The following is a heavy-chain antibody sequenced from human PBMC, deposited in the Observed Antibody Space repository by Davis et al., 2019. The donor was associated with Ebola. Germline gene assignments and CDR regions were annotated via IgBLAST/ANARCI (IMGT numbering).Heavy chain of an antibody. CDR1: GYSFTSYW. J-gene: IGHJ4*02. Sequence: KVSCKGSGYSFTSYWISWVRQMPGKGLEWMGRIDPSDSYTNYSPSFQGHVTISADKSISTAYLQWSSLKASDTVMYYCARADYYGSGSYHFDYWGQGTLVTVSS. D-gene: IGHD3-10*01. CDR3: ARADYYGSGSYHFDY. V-gene: IGHV5-10-1*01. CDR2: IDPSDSYT.